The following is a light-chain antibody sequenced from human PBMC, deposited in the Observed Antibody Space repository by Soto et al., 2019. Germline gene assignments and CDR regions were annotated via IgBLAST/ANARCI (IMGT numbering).Light chain of an antibody. V-gene: IGLV2-8*01. CDR3: SSYAGSKTL. CDR1: SSYVGGYNY. CDR2: EVT. J-gene: IGLJ2*01. Sequence: QSALTQPPSASGSPGQSLTISCTGTSSYVGGYNYVSWYQQHPGKAPKLMIYEVTKRPSGVPDRFSGSKSGNTASLTVSGLQAEDEADYYCSSYAGSKTLFGGGTKLTVL.